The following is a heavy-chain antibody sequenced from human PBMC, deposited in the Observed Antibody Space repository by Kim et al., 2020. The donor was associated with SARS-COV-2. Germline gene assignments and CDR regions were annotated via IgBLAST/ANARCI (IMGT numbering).Heavy chain of an antibody. D-gene: IGHD5-12*01. V-gene: IGHV1-2*02. CDR2: MNLNNGDT. Sequence: ASVKVSCKASGYTYTGYYMHWVRQAPGQGLEWMGVMNLNNGDTLYAQKFQGRVTMTRDTSITTAYMELSSLMSDDTAMYFCARDPGWLLSDCWGQGTLVTVPS. J-gene: IGHJ4*02. CDR1: GYTYTGYY. CDR3: ARDPGWLLSDC.